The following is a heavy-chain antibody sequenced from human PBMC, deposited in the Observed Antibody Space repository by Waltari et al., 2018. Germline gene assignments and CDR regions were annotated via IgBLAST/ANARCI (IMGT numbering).Heavy chain of an antibody. J-gene: IGHJ4*02. Sequence: QVQLQQSGPGLVKPSQTLSPPCAISGDSVSSTSAAWNWIRQSPSRGLEWLGRTFYRSKWSYDYAVSVKSRITINPDTSKNQFSLQLNSVTPEDTAVYFCARRASVTGAIDYWGQGTLVTVSS. CDR2: TFYRSKWSY. V-gene: IGHV6-1*01. CDR3: ARRASVTGAIDY. CDR1: GDSVSSTSAA.